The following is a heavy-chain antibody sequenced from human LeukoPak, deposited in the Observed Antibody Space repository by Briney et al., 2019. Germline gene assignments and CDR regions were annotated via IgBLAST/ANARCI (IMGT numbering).Heavy chain of an antibody. Sequence: SETLSLTCTVSGGSISSGSYYWSWIRQPAGTGLEWIGRIYTSGSTNYNPSLKSRVTISVDTSKNQFSLKLSSVTAADTAVYYCARLSSEYYYDSSGYHAPVNAFDIWGQGTMVTVSS. CDR3: ARLSSEYYYDSSGYHAPVNAFDI. CDR1: GGSISSGSYY. J-gene: IGHJ3*02. D-gene: IGHD3-22*01. CDR2: IYTSGST. V-gene: IGHV4-61*02.